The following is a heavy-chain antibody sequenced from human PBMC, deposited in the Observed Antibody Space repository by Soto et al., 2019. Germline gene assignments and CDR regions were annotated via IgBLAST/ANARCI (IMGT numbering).Heavy chain of an antibody. CDR2: ISSSSSDI. Sequence: VQLVESGGGLVKPGGSLRLSCAASGFTFSTYSMFWVRQAPGKGLEWVSSISSSSSDIYHADSVKGRFTVSRDNAKNSLYLQMNSLRAEDTAVYHCARGKLSTNFMDVWGKGTTVTVSS. CDR1: GFTFSTYS. CDR3: ARGKLSTNFMDV. V-gene: IGHV3-21*01. D-gene: IGHD3-3*02. J-gene: IGHJ6*03.